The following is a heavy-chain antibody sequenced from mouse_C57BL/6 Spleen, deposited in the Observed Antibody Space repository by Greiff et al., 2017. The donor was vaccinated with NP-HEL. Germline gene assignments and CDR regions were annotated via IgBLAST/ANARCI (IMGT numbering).Heavy chain of an antibody. CDR3: ASNYGYDDGVPWFAY. D-gene: IGHD2-2*01. CDR2: INYDGSST. J-gene: IGHJ3*01. Sequence: EVKLVESEGGLVQPGSSMKLSCTASGFTFSDYYMAWVRQVPEKGLEWVANINYDGSSTYYLDSLKSRFIISRDNAKNILYLQMSSLKSEDTATYYCASNYGYDDGVPWFAYWGQGTLVTVSA. CDR1: GFTFSDYY. V-gene: IGHV5-16*01.